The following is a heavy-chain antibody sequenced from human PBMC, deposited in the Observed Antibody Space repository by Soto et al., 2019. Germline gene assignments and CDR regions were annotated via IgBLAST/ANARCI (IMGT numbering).Heavy chain of an antibody. CDR3: SALSVTVGVDV. Sequence: ERLVESGGGFLQPGESLRISCAASGFTSTGFELTWVRQVPGRGLEWVAYISASGDTVYYADSVQGRFTISRDNARKSLYLEMGSLRVEDTAIYSWSALSVTVGVDVWGQGTTVTVSS. J-gene: IGHJ6*02. D-gene: IGHD4-17*01. CDR1: GFTSTGFE. V-gene: IGHV3-48*03. CDR2: ISASGDTV.